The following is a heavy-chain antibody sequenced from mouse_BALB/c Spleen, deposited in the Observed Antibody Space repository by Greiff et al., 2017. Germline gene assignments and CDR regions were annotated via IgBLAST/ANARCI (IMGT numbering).Heavy chain of an antibody. J-gene: IGHJ3*01. CDR1: GFTFSSFG. CDR3: ARERTYCGLAY. CDR2: ISSGSSTI. D-gene: IGHD2-10*01. Sequence: EVKLVESGGGLVQPGGSRKLSCAASGFTFSSFGMHWVRQAPEKGLEWVAYISSGSSTIYYADTVKGRFTISRDNPKNTLFLQMTSLRSEDTAMYYCARERTYCGLAYWGQGTLVTVSA. V-gene: IGHV5-17*02.